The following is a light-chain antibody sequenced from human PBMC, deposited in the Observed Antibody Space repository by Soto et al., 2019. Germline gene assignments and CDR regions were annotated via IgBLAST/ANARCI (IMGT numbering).Light chain of an antibody. Sequence: DIQMTQSPSTLSASVGDRVTITCRASQNISNWLAWYQQKPGKAPNLLIYKASNLESGVPSSFSGSGSGTEFTLTISSLQPDDFATYYCQQYNSYWWTFGQGTKVEIK. J-gene: IGKJ1*01. CDR2: KAS. CDR1: QNISNW. CDR3: QQYNSYWWT. V-gene: IGKV1-5*03.